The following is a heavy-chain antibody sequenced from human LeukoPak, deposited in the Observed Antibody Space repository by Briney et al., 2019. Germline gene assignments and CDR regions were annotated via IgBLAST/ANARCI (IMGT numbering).Heavy chain of an antibody. D-gene: IGHD3-22*01. CDR3: ARGPYYYDSSGYH. V-gene: IGHV4-39*07. CDR2: IYSSGST. CDR1: GVSISSGSNY. Sequence: SETLSLTCSVSGVSISSGSNYWGWLRQPPGKTLEWIGSIYSSGSTYYNPSLKSRVIILIDTAKNHFSLNLSSVTAADTAVYYCARGPYYYDSSGYHWGQGTLVTVFS. J-gene: IGHJ5*02.